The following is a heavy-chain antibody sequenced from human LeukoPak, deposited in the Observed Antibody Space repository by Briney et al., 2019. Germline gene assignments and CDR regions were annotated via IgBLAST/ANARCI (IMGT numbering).Heavy chain of an antibody. V-gene: IGHV1-69*04. CDR3: ARGIPHQWLTGSYFDY. D-gene: IGHD6-19*01. CDR2: IIPILGIA. J-gene: IGHJ4*02. Sequence: SVKVSCKASGGTFSSYAISWVRQAPGQGLEWMGRIIPILGIANYAQKFQGRVTITADKSTSTAYMELSSLRSEDTAVYYCARGIPHQWLTGSYFDYWGQGTLVTVSS. CDR1: GGTFSSYA.